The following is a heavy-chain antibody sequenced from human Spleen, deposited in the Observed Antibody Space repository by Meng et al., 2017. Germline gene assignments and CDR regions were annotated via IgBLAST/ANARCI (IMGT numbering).Heavy chain of an antibody. J-gene: IGHJ4*02. CDR2: INHSGST. CDR3: ARGPTTMAHDFDY. V-gene: IGHV4-34*01. Sequence: QVPLQPLGAGLLKPSEPLSRTCIVSGGSFSDYYWSWIRQPPGKGLEWIGEINHSGSTNYNPSLESRATISVDTSQNNLSLKLSSVTAADSAVYYCARGPTTMAHDFDYWGQGTLVTVSS. D-gene: IGHD4-11*01. CDR1: GGSFSDYY.